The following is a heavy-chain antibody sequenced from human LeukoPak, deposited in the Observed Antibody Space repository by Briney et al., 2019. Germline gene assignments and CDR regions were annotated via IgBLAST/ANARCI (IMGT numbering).Heavy chain of an antibody. CDR1: GGTFSSYA. CDR3: ARDLSGQPALGY. CDR2: IIPIFGTA. D-gene: IGHD2/OR15-2a*01. J-gene: IGHJ4*02. Sequence: GASVKVSCKASGGTFSSYAISWVRQAPGQGLEWMGGIIPIFGTANYAQEFQGRVTITTDESTSTAYMELSSLRSEDTAVYYCARDLSGQPALGYWGQGTLVTVSS. V-gene: IGHV1-69*05.